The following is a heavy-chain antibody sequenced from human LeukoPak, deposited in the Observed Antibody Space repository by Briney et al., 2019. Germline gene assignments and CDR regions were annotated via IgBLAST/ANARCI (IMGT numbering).Heavy chain of an antibody. V-gene: IGHV1-3*01. D-gene: IGHD3-22*01. J-gene: IGHJ6*02. CDR2: INAGNGNT. CDR1: GYTFTSYA. CDR3: ATHYYYDSSGYPDWGLDYYCYYGMDV. Sequence: ASVKVSCKASGYTFTSYAMHWVRQAPGQRLEWMGWINAGNGNTKYSQKFQGRVTITRDTSASTAYMELSSLRSEDTAVYYCATHYYYDSSGYPDWGLDYYCYYGMDVWGQGTTVTVSS.